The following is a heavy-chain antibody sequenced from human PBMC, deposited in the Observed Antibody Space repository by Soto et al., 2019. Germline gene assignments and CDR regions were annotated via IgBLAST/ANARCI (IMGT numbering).Heavy chain of an antibody. J-gene: IGHJ4*01. CDR3: ERTPAGGRAPL. V-gene: IGHV1-18*01. CDR1: GYTFPSYG. CDR2: ISAYNGNT. D-gene: IGHD1-26*01. Sequence: QVQLVQSGAEMKKPGASVKVSCKASGYTFPSYGISWVRQAPGQGLEWMGWISAYNGNTHLAQKFQGRFTMNTDTSTTTACMYLRSRKSADTAVYYCERTPAGGRAPLWGHGTLVTVSS.